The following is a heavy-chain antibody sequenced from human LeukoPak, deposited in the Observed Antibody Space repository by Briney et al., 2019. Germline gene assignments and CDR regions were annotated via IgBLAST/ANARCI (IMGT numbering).Heavy chain of an antibody. J-gene: IGHJ4*02. CDR1: GFTFSSYA. D-gene: IGHD6-13*01. CDR2: IRYDGSNK. V-gene: IGHV3-30*02. CDR3: ARVRWQQLVYYFDY. Sequence: GGSLRLSCAASGFTFSSYAMSWVRQAPGKGLEWVAFIRYDGSNKYYADSVKGRFTISRDNSKNTLYLQMNSLRAEDTAVYYCARVRWQQLVYYFDYWGQGTLVTVSS.